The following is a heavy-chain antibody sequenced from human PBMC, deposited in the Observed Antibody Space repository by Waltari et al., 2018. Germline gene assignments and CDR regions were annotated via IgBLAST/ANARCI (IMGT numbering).Heavy chain of an antibody. Sequence: QVPLVQSGAEVKKPGSSVKVSCQAYGGTFSRYAISWVRQAPGQGLEWMGGIIPIFGTANYAQKFQGRVTITTDESTSTAYMELSSLRSEDTAVYYCARGLYCSSTSCYAGYDYWGQGTLVTVSS. V-gene: IGHV1-69*05. CDR2: IIPIFGTA. CDR3: ARGLYCSSTSCYAGYDY. D-gene: IGHD2-2*01. CDR1: GGTFSRYA. J-gene: IGHJ4*02.